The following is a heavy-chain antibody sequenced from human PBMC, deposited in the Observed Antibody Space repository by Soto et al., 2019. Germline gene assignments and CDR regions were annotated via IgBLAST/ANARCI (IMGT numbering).Heavy chain of an antibody. J-gene: IGHJ4*02. V-gene: IGHV3-74*01. D-gene: IGHD1-1*01. CDR1: GFTFSTYC. CDR2: TCRYGREL. Sequence: GSLRLSCAASGFTFSTYCMHWVRHTPGTGLVWVSRTCRYGRELYYADSVKGRFTISRDDAKNTLYLQMDSLRVEDTGIYYCVRGTTAWRGMDYWGQGALVTVSS. CDR3: VRGTTAWRGMDY.